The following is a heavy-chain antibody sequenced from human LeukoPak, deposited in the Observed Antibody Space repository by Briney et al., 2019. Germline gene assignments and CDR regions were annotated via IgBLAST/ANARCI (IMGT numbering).Heavy chain of an antibody. CDR2: IGGNGGTK. V-gene: IGHV3-43*02. J-gene: IGHJ4*02. Sequence: GGSLRLSCAASGFTFDDYAMHWVRQAPGKGLEWVSVIGGNGGTKYYADSAKGRFTISRDNSKNSLYLQMNSLTTEDTALYYCAKRVGSNYFDYWGQGTLVTVSS. D-gene: IGHD1-26*01. CDR1: GFTFDDYA. CDR3: AKRVGSNYFDY.